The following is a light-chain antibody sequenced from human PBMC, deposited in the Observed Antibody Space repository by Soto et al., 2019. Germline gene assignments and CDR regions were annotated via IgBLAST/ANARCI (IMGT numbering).Light chain of an antibody. CDR1: SSDVGGYNY. CDR2: GVS. CDR3: ISYTTSVTYV. J-gene: IGLJ1*01. Sequence: QSALTQPASVSGSPGQSITISCTGTSSDVGGYNYVSWYQQHPGKAPKLMISGVSNRPSGVSNRFSGSKSGNTASLTISGLQTEDVADYYCISYTTSVTYVFGTGTKLTVL. V-gene: IGLV2-14*01.